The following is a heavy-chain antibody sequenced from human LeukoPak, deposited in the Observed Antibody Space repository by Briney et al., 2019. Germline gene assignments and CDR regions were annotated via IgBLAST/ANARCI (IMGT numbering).Heavy chain of an antibody. CDR1: GGSITNYY. CDR2: IYIRETT. J-gene: IGHJ4*02. CDR3: AGRGGYDYYFEH. Sequence: SETLSLTCTVSGGSITNYYWSWIRQPAGKGLEWIGRIYIRETTIYNPSLKSRLTMSVNTSKNLFSLRLTSVTAADTAFYYCAGRGGYDYYFEHWGQGIPVTVSS. D-gene: IGHD5-12*01. V-gene: IGHV4-4*07.